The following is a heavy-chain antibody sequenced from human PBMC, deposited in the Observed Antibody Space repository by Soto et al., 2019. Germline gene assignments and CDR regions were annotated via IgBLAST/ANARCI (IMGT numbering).Heavy chain of an antibody. V-gene: IGHV1-18*01. D-gene: IGHD3-9*01. CDR1: GYTFTSYG. CDR3: ARGDYEILTHGQDYYGMDV. Sequence: QVQLVQSGAEVKKPGASVKFSCKASGYTFTSYGIRWVRQAPGQGLEWMGWSSAYNGNTNYAQKLHGRVTMTTDPSTSTAYMELRSLRSDDTAVYYCARGDYEILTHGQDYYGMDVWGQGTTVTVSS. J-gene: IGHJ6*02. CDR2: SSAYNGNT.